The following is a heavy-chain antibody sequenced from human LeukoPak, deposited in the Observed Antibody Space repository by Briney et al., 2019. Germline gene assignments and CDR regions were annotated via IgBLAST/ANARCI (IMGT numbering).Heavy chain of an antibody. CDR2: IIPIFGTA. J-gene: IGHJ4*02. D-gene: IGHD2-2*01. CDR1: GGTFSSYA. Sequence: GASVKVSCKASGGTFSSYAIRWVRQAPGQGLEWMGGIIPIFGTANYAQKFQGRVTITTDESTSTAYMELSSPRSEDTAVYYCARALTLSSTSIHFDYWGQGTLVTVSS. V-gene: IGHV1-69*05. CDR3: ARALTLSSTSIHFDY.